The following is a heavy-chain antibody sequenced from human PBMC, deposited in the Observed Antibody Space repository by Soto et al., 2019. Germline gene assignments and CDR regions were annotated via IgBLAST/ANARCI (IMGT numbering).Heavy chain of an antibody. CDR3: ARDRGSYALDY. CDR1: GYTFTSYG. J-gene: IGHJ4*02. Sequence: QVQLVQSGAEVKKPGASVKVYCKASGYTFTSYGISWGRQAPGQGLEWMGWISANNGYTNYEQKLQGRVTMTTDTSTSTAYMDLRSLRSDDTAGYYCARDRGSYALDYWVQVTLVTVSS. D-gene: IGHD1-26*01. CDR2: ISANNGYT. V-gene: IGHV1-18*01.